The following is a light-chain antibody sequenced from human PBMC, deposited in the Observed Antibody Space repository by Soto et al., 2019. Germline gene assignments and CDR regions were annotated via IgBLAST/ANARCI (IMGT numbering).Light chain of an antibody. Sequence: EIVLTQSPGTLSLSPGERVTLSCRASQSVSSSYLAWYQQKPGQAPRLLIYGASSRATGIPDRFRGSGSGTDFTLTISRLEPEDFAVYYCQQYGSSPAMYTFGQGTKLEIK. CDR2: GAS. V-gene: IGKV3-20*01. CDR1: QSVSSSY. CDR3: QQYGSSPAMYT. J-gene: IGKJ2*01.